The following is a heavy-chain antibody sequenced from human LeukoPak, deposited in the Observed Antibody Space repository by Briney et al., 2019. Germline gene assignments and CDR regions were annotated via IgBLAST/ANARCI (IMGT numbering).Heavy chain of an antibody. CDR1: GFTFSSYW. D-gene: IGHD3-16*01. Sequence: PRGSLRLSCAASGFTFSSYWMHWVRQAPGKGLLWVSRINTDGSTTSYADSVRGRFTISRDNTRNTLYLQMNSLRAEDTAVYYCTKDTFGGHDYWGQGTLVTVSS. J-gene: IGHJ4*02. V-gene: IGHV3-74*01. CDR2: INTDGSTT. CDR3: TKDTFGGHDY.